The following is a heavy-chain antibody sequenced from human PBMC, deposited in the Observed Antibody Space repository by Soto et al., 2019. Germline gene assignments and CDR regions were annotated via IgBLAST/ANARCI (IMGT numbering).Heavy chain of an antibody. J-gene: IGHJ5*02. CDR2: IYYSGST. CDR1: GGSISSYY. Sequence: SETLSLTCTVSGGSISSYYWSWIRQPPGKGLEWIGYIYYSGSTNYNPSLKSRVTISVDTSKNQFSLKLSSVTAADTAVYYCAEHYYDILTGYRNWFDPWGQGTLVTVSS. D-gene: IGHD3-9*01. CDR3: AEHYYDILTGYRNWFDP. V-gene: IGHV4-59*08.